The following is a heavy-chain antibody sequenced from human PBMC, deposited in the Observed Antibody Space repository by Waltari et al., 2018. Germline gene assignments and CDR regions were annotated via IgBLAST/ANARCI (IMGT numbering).Heavy chain of an antibody. J-gene: IGHJ4*02. Sequence: QLQLQESGPGLVKPSETLSLTCTVSGGSISSSSYYWGWIRQPPRKGLEWIGSIYYRGGTYYNPSLKSRVTISVDTSKNQFSLKLSSVTAADTAVYYCARRPHSGYEWSYCGQGTLVTVSS. V-gene: IGHV4-39*07. CDR3: ARRPHSGYEWSY. CDR1: GGSISSSSYY. CDR2: IYYRGGT. D-gene: IGHD5-12*01.